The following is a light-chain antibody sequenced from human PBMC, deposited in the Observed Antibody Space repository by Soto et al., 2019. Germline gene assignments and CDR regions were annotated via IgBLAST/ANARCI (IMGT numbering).Light chain of an antibody. Sequence: EIVMTQSPATLSVSPGESATLSCRASQSMSGNLAWYQQKPGLSPRLLIYHTSTRATGVPARFSGSGSGTEFSLTINSLQSEDSAVYYCPRYDNWPLTFGGGTKVDIK. V-gene: IGKV3-15*01. J-gene: IGKJ4*01. CDR3: PRYDNWPLT. CDR2: HTS. CDR1: QSMSGN.